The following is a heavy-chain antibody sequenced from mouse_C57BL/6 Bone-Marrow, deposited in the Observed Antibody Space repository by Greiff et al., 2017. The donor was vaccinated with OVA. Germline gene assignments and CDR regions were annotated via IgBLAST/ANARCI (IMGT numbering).Heavy chain of an antibody. CDR3: SSYDGCYNWDFDV. V-gene: IGHV1-72*01. CDR2: IDPKSGGT. D-gene: IGHD2-3*01. J-gene: IGHJ1*03. Sequence: QVQLQQPGAELVKPGASVKLSCKASGYTFTSYWMHWVKQRPGRGLEWIGRIDPKSGGTKYNEKFKSKATLTVDKTSSTAYMQLSSLTSEDSAVYYYSSYDGCYNWDFDVWGRGTAITVTA. CDR1: GYTFTSYW.